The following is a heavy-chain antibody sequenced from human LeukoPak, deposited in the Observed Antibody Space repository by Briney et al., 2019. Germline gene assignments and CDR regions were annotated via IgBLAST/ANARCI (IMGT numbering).Heavy chain of an antibody. D-gene: IGHD5-12*01. Sequence: GASVKCSCKGSGYTFTSYDINWVRQATGQGLEWMGWMNPNSGSTGYAQKSQGRVTITRNTSISTAYMELSGLRSEDTAVYYCARGRSTGYPYYFEYWAQGTLVTVSS. CDR2: MNPNSGST. J-gene: IGHJ4*02. CDR3: ARGRSTGYPYYFEY. CDR1: GYTFTSYD. V-gene: IGHV1-8*03.